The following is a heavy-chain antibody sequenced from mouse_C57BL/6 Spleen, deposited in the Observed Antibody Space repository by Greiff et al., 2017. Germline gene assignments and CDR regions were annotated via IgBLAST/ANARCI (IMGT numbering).Heavy chain of an antibody. D-gene: IGHD2-4*01. V-gene: IGHV1-42*01. CDR3: ARNYYDYDGRYWYFDV. J-gene: IGHJ1*03. CDR1: GYSFTGYY. CDR2: INPSTGGT. Sequence: EVKLQESGPELVKPGASVKISCKASGYSFTGYYMNWVKQSPEKSLEWIGEINPSTGGTTYNQKFKAKATLTVDKSSSTAYMQLKSLTSEDSAVYYCARNYYDYDGRYWYFDVWGTGTTVTVSS.